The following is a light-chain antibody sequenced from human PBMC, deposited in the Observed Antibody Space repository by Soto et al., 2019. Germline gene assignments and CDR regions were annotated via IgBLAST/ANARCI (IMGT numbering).Light chain of an antibody. V-gene: IGKV3-20*01. CDR3: QQYGSSPPWT. CDR2: DAS. J-gene: IGKJ1*01. Sequence: VLTQSPATLSVSPVESATLSCRASQSVATNLAWYQQKPGQAPRLLIYDASNRATGIPARFSGSGSGTDFTLTISRLEPEDFAVYYCQQYGSSPPWTFGQGTKVDIK. CDR1: QSVATN.